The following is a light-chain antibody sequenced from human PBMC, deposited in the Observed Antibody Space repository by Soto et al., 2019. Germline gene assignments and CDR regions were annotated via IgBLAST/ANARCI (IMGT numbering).Light chain of an antibody. V-gene: IGLV2-14*01. CDR3: SSYTSSSTLYYV. CDR1: SSDVGGYNY. J-gene: IGLJ1*01. Sequence: QSVLTQPASVSGSPGQSITISCTGTSSDVGGYNYVSWYQQHPGKAPKLMIYDVSNRPSGVSNRFSGSKSGNTASLTISGLQAEDEADYYCSSYTSSSTLYYVFGTGTQLTV. CDR2: DVS.